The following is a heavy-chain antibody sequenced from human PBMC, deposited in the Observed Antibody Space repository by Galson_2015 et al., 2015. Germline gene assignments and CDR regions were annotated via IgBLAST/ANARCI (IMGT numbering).Heavy chain of an antibody. CDR3: ARHPLIAAAGPYNWFEP. J-gene: IGHJ5*02. CDR1: GYSFTSYW. CDR2: IYPGDSDT. D-gene: IGHD6-13*01. V-gene: IGHV5-51*01. Sequence: QSGAEVKKPGESLKISCKGSGYSFTSYWIGWVRQMPGKGLEWMGIIYPGDSDTRYSPSFQGQVTISADKSISTAYLQWSSLKASDTAMYYCARHPLIAAAGPYNWFEPWGQGTLVTVSS.